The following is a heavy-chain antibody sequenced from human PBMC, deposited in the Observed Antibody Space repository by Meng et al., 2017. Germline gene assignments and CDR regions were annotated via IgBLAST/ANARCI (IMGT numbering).Heavy chain of an antibody. D-gene: IGHD6-13*01. CDR3: ARDGIAAAGTGRSYFQH. J-gene: IGHJ1*01. CDR2: IYYSGST. V-gene: IGHV4-39*07. CDR1: GGSISSSSYY. Sequence: LQTRKSGPALVKPSETLSRPCTASGGSISSSSYYWGWIRQPPGKGLEWIGSIYYSGSTYYNPSLKSRVTISVDTSKNQFSLKLSSVTAADTAVYYCARDGIAAAGTGRSYFQHWGQGTLVTVSS.